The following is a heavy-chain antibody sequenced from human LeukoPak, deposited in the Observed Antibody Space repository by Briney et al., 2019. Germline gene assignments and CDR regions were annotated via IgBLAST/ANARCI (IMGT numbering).Heavy chain of an antibody. D-gene: IGHD5-24*01. CDR2: ISWNSGSI. CDR1: GFTFSSYW. CDR3: AKVGAQDGDGYNDY. V-gene: IGHV3-9*01. Sequence: GGSLRLSCAASGFTFSSYWMHWVRQAPGKGLEWVSGISWNSGSIGYADSVKGRFTISRDNAKNPLYLQMNSLRAEDTALYYCAKVGAQDGDGYNDYWGQGTLVTVSS. J-gene: IGHJ4*02.